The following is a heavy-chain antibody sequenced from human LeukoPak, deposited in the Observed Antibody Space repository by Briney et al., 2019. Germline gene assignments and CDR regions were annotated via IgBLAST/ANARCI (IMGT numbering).Heavy chain of an antibody. J-gene: IGHJ4*02. Sequence: SETLSLTCAVYGGSFSGYYWSWIRQPPGKGLEWIGEINHSGSTNYNPSLKSRVTISVDTSKNQFSLKLSSVTAADTAVYYCASGGIAAAGTFDYRGQGTLVTVSS. D-gene: IGHD6-13*01. V-gene: IGHV4-34*01. CDR1: GGSFSGYY. CDR2: INHSGST. CDR3: ASGGIAAAGTFDY.